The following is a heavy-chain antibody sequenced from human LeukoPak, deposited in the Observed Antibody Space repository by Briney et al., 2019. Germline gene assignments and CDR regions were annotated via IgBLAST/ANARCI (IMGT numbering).Heavy chain of an antibody. J-gene: IGHJ4*02. CDR1: GYTFTGYY. D-gene: IGHD3-22*01. CDR2: INPNSGGT. V-gene: IGHV1-2*02. CDR3: AINYDSSGYSALYFDY. Sequence: ASVKVSCKASGYTFTGYYMHWVRQAPGQGLEWMGWINPNSGGTNYAQKFQGRVTMTRDTSISTAYMGLSRLRSDDTAVYYCAINYDSSGYSALYFDYWGQGTLVTVSS.